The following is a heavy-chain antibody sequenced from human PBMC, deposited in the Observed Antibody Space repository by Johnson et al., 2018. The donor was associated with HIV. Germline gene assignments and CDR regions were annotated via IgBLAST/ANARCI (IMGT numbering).Heavy chain of an antibody. CDR3: ARSKDCSGGSCPDGFDI. D-gene: IGHD2-15*01. J-gene: IGHJ3*02. Sequence: VQLVESGGGLVQSGGSLRLSCGASGFSVSNTYMNWVRQAPGKGLEWVSVIYSGGSTYYADSVKGRFTISRDNSKNTLSLQMNSLRAEDTAVYYCARSKDCSGGSCPDGFDIWGQGTMVIVS. V-gene: IGHV3-66*01. CDR1: GFSVSNTY. CDR2: IYSGGST.